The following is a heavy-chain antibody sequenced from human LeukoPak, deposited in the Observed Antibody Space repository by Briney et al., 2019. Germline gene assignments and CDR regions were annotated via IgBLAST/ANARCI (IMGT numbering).Heavy chain of an antibody. J-gene: IGHJ2*01. CDR3: AREKIAVAGAYWYFDL. V-gene: IGHV4-39*07. CDR2: IYYSGST. CDR1: GDSISRSSYD. Sequence: PSETLSLTCTVAGDSISRSSYDWGWSRQPAGKGLEWSGSIYYSGSTYYNPSLKSRVTISVDTSKNQFSLKLSSATAADTAVYYCAREKIAVAGAYWYFDLWGRGTLVTVSS. D-gene: IGHD6-19*01.